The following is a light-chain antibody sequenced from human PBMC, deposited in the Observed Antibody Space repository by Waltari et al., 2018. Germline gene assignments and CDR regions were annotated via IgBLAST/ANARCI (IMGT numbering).Light chain of an antibody. CDR1: SSNSGSYY. CDR3: ATWVDRLSGRV. J-gene: IGLJ3*02. V-gene: IGLV1-47*01. CDR2: ENY. Sequence: QSVLTQPPSASGTPGQRVTISCSGSSSNSGSYYVSWYQQLPGTAPKLTIPENYRRPSGVPDRCSGSKSGTSASLAISGLRAEDVADYYCATWVDRLSGRVFGGGTKLTVL.